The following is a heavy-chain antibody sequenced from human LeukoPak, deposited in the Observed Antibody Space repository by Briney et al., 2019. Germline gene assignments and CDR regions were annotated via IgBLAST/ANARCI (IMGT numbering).Heavy chain of an antibody. V-gene: IGHV4-39*07. D-gene: IGHD3-22*01. CDR1: GGTLSSRNSY. Sequence: SETLSLTCIVSGGTLSSRNSYWGWIRQPPGKGLEWIGSIYYSGSTYYNPSLKSRATISVDTSNNQFSLKMSSVTAADTAVYYCARELRYDNSDSGAFWGQGTVVTVSS. CDR2: IYYSGST. CDR3: ARELRYDNSDSGAF. J-gene: IGHJ3*01.